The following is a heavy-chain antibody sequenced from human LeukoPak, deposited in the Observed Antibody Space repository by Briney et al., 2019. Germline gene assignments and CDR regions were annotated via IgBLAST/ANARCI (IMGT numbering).Heavy chain of an antibody. CDR3: AKGSASRGRGYCSSTSCYTLYYFDY. D-gene: IGHD2-2*02. Sequence: PGGSLRLSCRASGFTFDDHAIHWVRQAPGKGLEWVSGITWNGVVIGYADAVKGRFTISRDNSKNTLYLQMNSLRAEDTAVYYCAKGSASRGRGYCSSTSCYTLYYFDYWGQGTLVTVSS. CDR2: ITWNGVVI. J-gene: IGHJ4*02. CDR1: GFTFDDHA. V-gene: IGHV3-9*01.